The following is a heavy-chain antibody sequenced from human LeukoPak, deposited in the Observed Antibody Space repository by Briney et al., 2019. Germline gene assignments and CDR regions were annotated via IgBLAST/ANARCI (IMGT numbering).Heavy chain of an antibody. V-gene: IGHV3-64*01. J-gene: IGHJ4*02. CDR2: ISSNGDAT. CDR3: VRVGNYREFDY. CDR1: GFTFSNYA. Sequence: PGGSLRLSCAASGFTFSNYALHWVRQAPGKGLEYVSAISSNGDATFYANSVKGRFTISRDNSKNTLYLQMGSLRAEDMAVYYCVRVGNYREFDYWGQGTRVTVSS. D-gene: IGHD1-7*01.